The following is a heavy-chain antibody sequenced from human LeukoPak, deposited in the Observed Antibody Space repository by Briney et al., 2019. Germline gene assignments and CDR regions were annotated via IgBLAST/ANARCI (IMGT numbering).Heavy chain of an antibody. CDR3: AKDADYDSSGYLDY. Sequence: PGGSLRLSCAASGFTFDSYDMSWVRQAPGKGLECVAFIRFDGNSKYYADSVKGRFTISRDNSKNTLYLQMNSLRAEDTAVYFCAKDADYDSSGYLDYWGQGTLVTVSS. CDR1: GFTFDSYD. CDR2: IRFDGNSK. V-gene: IGHV3-30*02. J-gene: IGHJ4*02. D-gene: IGHD3-22*01.